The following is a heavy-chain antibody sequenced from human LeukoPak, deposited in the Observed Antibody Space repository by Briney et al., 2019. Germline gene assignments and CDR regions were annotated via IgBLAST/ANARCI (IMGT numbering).Heavy chain of an antibody. Sequence: GGSLRLSCAASGFTFSDHYMDWVRQAPGKGLEWVGRIRNKAYSYTTEYAASVKGRFTISRDDSNNSLYLQMNSLKTEDTAIYFCSRAFRTSWSTHYFDYWSQGIRVTVSS. CDR1: GFTFSDHY. V-gene: IGHV3-72*01. CDR3: SRAFRTSWSTHYFDY. J-gene: IGHJ4*02. D-gene: IGHD1-14*01. CDR2: IRNKAYSYTT.